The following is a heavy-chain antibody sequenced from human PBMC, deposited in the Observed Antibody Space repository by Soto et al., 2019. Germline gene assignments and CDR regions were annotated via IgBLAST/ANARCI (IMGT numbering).Heavy chain of an antibody. CDR1: GGFGSSGGFL. J-gene: IGHJ4*02. V-gene: IGHV4-30-4*01. CDR3: VRAFNSGYYFPFDL. Sequence: QVQVQELGPGMVEPSKTLSLPLSVSGGFGSSGGFLLRWIRPPPGEGLEGIGYNYYRGNNYYNPSLQSQVTISVDRSKNQLSLKLSSLTAADTAVYYCVRAFNSGYYFPFDLWGQGTLVTVSS. CDR2: NYYRGNN. D-gene: IGHD3-22*01.